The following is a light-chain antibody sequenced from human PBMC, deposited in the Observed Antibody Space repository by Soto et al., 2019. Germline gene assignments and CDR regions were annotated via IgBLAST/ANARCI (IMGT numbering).Light chain of an antibody. V-gene: IGLV2-18*02. J-gene: IGLJ2*01. CDR3: SSDTSSSIL. CDR2: EVN. CDR1: SSDVGSYNR. Sequence: QSALTQPPSVSGSPGQSVTISCTGTSSDVGSYNRVSWYQQPPGTAPKLMIYEVNNRASGVPDRFSGSKSGNTASLTISGLQAEDEADYYCSSDTSSSILFGGGTKLTVL.